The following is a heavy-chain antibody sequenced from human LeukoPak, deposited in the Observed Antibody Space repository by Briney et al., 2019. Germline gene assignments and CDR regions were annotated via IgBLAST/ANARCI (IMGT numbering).Heavy chain of an antibody. D-gene: IGHD1-26*01. CDR1: GGTFSSYA. V-gene: IGHV1-69*05. Sequence: SVKVSCKASGGTFSSYAISWVRQAPGQGLEWMGGIIPIFGTANYAQKFQGRVTIITDESTSTAYMELSSLRSEDTAVYYCARVASSGSYASYFDYWGQGTLVTVSP. CDR3: ARVASSGSYASYFDY. CDR2: IIPIFGTA. J-gene: IGHJ4*02.